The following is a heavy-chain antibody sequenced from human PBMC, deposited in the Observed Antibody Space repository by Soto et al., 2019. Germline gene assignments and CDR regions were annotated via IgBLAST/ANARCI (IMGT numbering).Heavy chain of an antibody. CDR2: VYYSGST. V-gene: IGHV4-59*01. J-gene: IGHJ4*02. Sequence: LQTLSLPWTVSGDSISSYYWNWIRQPPGKGLEWIGYVYYSGSTNYNPSLKSRVTMSVDTSENQFSLQLSSVTAADTAVYYCASRKSGLPFDYWGQGILVTVSS. CDR1: GDSISSYY. CDR3: ASRKSGLPFDY. D-gene: IGHD3-16*01.